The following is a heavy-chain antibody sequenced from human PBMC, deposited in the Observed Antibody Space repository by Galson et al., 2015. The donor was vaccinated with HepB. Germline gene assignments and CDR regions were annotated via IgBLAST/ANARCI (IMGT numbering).Heavy chain of an antibody. V-gene: IGHV1-2*06. J-gene: IGHJ4*02. CDR1: GYTFTAYY. CDR2: INPNNGDT. Sequence: SVKVSCKASGYTFTAYYIQWVRQAPGQGPEWMGRINPNNGDTSYAQKFQGRVTMTRDTSISTAYMELSRLTSDDTAIYYCARLDSASYPTGDYWGQGTLVTVSS. D-gene: IGHD1-26*01. CDR3: ARLDSASYPTGDY.